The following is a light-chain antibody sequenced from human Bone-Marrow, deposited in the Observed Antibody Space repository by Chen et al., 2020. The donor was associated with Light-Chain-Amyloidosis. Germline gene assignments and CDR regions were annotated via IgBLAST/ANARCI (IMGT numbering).Light chain of an antibody. CDR1: DLPTKY. J-gene: IGLJ2*01. Sequence: SYELTQPPSVSVSPGQTARINCSGDDLPTKYAYWYQQKPGQAPVLVIHRDTQRPSGISVRFSGSSSGTTATLTSSGVQAEDEADYHCQSADSSGTYEVIFGGGTKLTVL. CDR2: RDT. CDR3: QSADSSGTYEVI. V-gene: IGLV3-25*03.